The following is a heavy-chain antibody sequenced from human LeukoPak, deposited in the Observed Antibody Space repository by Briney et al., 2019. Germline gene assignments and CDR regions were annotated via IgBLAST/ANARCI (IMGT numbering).Heavy chain of an antibody. J-gene: IGHJ3*02. V-gene: IGHV1-2*02. CDR2: INPNSGGT. D-gene: IGHD3-10*01. Sequence: GASVKVSCKASGYTFTDYYIHWVRQAPGQGLEWMGWINPNSGGTNYAQKFQGRVTMTRDTSISTAYMELSRLRSDDTAVYYCASFGEVGPDAFDIWGQGTMVTVSS. CDR3: ASFGEVGPDAFDI. CDR1: GYTFTDYY.